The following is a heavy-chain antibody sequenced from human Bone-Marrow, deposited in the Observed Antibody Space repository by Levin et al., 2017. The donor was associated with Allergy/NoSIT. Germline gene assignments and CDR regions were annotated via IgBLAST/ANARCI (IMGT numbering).Heavy chain of an antibody. Sequence: GGSLRLSCAASGFTFSTYAMHWVRQAPGKGLEWVAIISYDEKSKYYADSVRGRFTVSRDNSKNTLHLQMNSLRAEDTAVYYCASDDDAAVTAANNYYGLDVWGQGTTVTVSS. D-gene: IGHD2-21*02. V-gene: IGHV3-30*04. J-gene: IGHJ6*02. CDR2: ISYDEKSK. CDR1: GFTFSTYA. CDR3: ASDDDAAVTAANNYYGLDV.